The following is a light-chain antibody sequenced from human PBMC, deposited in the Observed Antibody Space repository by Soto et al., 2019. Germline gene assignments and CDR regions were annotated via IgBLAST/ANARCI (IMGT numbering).Light chain of an antibody. J-gene: IGLJ2*01. V-gene: IGLV1-44*01. Sequence: QSVLTQPPSASGTPGQRVTISCSGSSSNIGSNAGSWYQQLPGTAPKLLIYSHNQRPSGVPDRFSGSKSGTSASLAISGLQSEDYADYYCAAWDDSLNGPVFGGGTKLTVL. CDR3: AAWDDSLNGPV. CDR1: SSNIGSNA. CDR2: SHN.